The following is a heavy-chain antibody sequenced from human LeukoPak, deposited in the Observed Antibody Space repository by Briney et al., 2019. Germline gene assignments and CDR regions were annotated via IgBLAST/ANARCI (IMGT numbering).Heavy chain of an antibody. CDR2: VNHSGST. CDR3: ARIRVRGSGSYYNVNWFDP. Sequence: SETLSLTCAVYGGAFSGYYWSWIRQPPGKGLEWIGEVNHSGSTNYNPSLKSRVTISVDTSKNQFSLKLSSVTAADTAVYYCARIRVRGSGSYYNVNWFDPWGQGTLVTVSS. D-gene: IGHD3-10*01. CDR1: GGAFSGYY. V-gene: IGHV4-34*01. J-gene: IGHJ5*02.